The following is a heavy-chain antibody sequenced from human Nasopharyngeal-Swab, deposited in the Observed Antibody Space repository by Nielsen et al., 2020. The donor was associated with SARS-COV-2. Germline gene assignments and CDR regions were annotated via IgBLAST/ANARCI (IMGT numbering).Heavy chain of an antibody. Sequence: GESLKISCAASGFTFSSYAMHWVRQAPGKGLEGVAVISYDGSNKYYADSVKGRFTISRDNSKNTLYLQMNSLRAEDTAVYYCARDTGSQMDVWGQGTTVTVSS. CDR3: ARDTGSQMDV. D-gene: IGHD1-14*01. V-gene: IGHV3-30-3*01. CDR2: ISYDGSNK. CDR1: GFTFSSYA. J-gene: IGHJ6*02.